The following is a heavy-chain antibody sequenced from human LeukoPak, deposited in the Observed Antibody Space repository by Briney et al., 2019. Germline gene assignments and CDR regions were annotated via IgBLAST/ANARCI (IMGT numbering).Heavy chain of an antibody. Sequence: SVKVSCKASGGTFNSYAISWVRQAPGQGLEWMGRIIPIFDTANYAQKFQGRVTITTDESTSTAYMELSSLRSEDTAVYYCARIRYYYDSSGYYFFWFDPWGQGTLVTVSS. CDR2: IIPIFDTA. D-gene: IGHD3-22*01. CDR1: GGTFNSYA. J-gene: IGHJ5*02. CDR3: ARIRYYYDSSGYYFFWFDP. V-gene: IGHV1-69*05.